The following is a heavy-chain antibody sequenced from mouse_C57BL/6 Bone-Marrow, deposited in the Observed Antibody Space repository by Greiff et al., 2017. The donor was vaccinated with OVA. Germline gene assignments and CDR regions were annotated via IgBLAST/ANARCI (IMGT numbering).Heavy chain of an antibody. D-gene: IGHD1-1*01. J-gene: IGHJ2*01. V-gene: IGHV1-78*01. CDR3: ARNYYGRSFDFGY. CDR2: IYPRDGST. Sequence: QVQLQQSDAELVKPGASVKISCKVSGYTFTDHTIHWMKQRPEQGLEWIGYIYPRDGSTKYNEKFQGKATLTADKSSSPAYMQLNSLTSEDSAVYFCARNYYGRSFDFGYWGQGTTRTVSS. CDR1: GYTFTDHT.